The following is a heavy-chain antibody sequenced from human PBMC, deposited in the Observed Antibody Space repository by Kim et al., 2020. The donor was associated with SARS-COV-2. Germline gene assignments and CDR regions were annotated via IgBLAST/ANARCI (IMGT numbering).Heavy chain of an antibody. CDR2: IYYSGST. D-gene: IGHD3-9*01. J-gene: IGHJ4*02. CDR3: ARVGGWGQYDILTGYEEYYFDY. V-gene: IGHV4-59*01. CDR1: GGSISSYY. Sequence: SQTLSLTCTVSGGSISSYYWSWIRQPPGKGLEWIGYIYYSGSTNYNPSLKSRVTISVDTSKNQFSLKLSSVTAADTAVYYWARVGGWGQYDILTGYEEYYFDYWGQGTLVTVSS.